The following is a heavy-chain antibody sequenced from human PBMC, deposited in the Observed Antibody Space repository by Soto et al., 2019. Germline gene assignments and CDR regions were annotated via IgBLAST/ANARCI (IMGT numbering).Heavy chain of an antibody. CDR3: AREAVPDRLQNWFDP. V-gene: IGHV1-69*01. Sequence: QVQLVQSGAEVKKPGSSVKVSCKASGGTFSSYAISWVRQAPGNGLEWMGGIIPIFGKANYAQKFQGRVTMTADESTSTADMELISLRSQDTAVYYCAREAVPDRLQNWFDPWGQGTLGTVSS. J-gene: IGHJ5*02. CDR1: GGTFSSYA. D-gene: IGHD3-10*01. CDR2: IIPIFGKA.